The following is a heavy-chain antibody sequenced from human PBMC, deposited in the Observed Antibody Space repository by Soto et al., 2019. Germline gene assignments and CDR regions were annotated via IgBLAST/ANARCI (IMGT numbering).Heavy chain of an antibody. V-gene: IGHV3-21*01. J-gene: IGHJ5*01. CDR3: ARAHEVAWFDS. CDR1: GFSFSSYT. D-gene: IGHD2-15*01. Sequence: EVQLVESGGGLVKPGESLRLSCAASGFSFSSYTMNWVRQAPGKGLQWVSSITKRGTHTYSADSVKGRLTISRDNDKNSLYMQMNNLRAEDTAIYFCARAHEVAWFDSWGLGTLVTVTS. CDR2: ITKRGTHT.